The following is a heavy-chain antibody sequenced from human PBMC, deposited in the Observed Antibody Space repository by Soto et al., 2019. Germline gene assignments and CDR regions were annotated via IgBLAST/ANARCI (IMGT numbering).Heavy chain of an antibody. D-gene: IGHD3-10*01. V-gene: IGHV3-74*01. Sequence: GGSLILSCAASGFTFSSYWMHWVRQIPGKGPVWVSRINSDGSSTSYADSVKGRFTISRDNSKNTLYLQMNSLRAEDTAVYYCARDRMDNVLLWFGELSDYYYYGMDVWGQGTTVTVSS. CDR3: ARDRMDNVLLWFGELSDYYYYGMDV. CDR2: INSDGSST. J-gene: IGHJ6*02. CDR1: GFTFSSYW.